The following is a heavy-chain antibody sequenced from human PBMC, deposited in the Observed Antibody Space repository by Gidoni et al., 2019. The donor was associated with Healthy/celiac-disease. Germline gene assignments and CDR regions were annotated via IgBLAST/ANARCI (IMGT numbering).Heavy chain of an antibody. CDR2: ISSSSSYI. CDR1: GFTFSSYS. V-gene: IGHV3-21*01. D-gene: IGHD2-21*02. Sequence: ELQLVESGGGLVKPGGSLRLSCAASGFTFSSYSRNWVRQAPGKGLEWVSSISSSSSYIYYADSVKGRFTISRDNAKNSLYLQMNSLRAEDTAVYYCAREGVVTPSDYWGQGTLVTVSS. CDR3: AREGVVTPSDY. J-gene: IGHJ4*02.